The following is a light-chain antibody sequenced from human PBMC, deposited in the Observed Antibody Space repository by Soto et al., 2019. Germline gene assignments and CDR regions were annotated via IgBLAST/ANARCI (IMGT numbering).Light chain of an antibody. Sequence: DIQMTQSPSSLSASVGDRVTITCQASHDISNYLNWYQQKPGKAHKLLIYDASNLQTGVPSRFSGSGSETDFTFTISSLQPEDIATYYWQQYDNLPLTCGGGTKVDIX. CDR2: DAS. J-gene: IGKJ4*01. V-gene: IGKV1-33*01. CDR3: QQYDNLPLT. CDR1: HDISNY.